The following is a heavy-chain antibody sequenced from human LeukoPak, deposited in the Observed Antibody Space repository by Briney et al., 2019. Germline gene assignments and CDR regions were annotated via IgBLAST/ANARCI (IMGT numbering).Heavy chain of an antibody. V-gene: IGHV3-23*01. D-gene: IGHD6-19*01. CDR3: ANQGSSSGRTGVDY. Sequence: GGSLRLSCAASGFIFSSYAMTWVRQAPGKGLEWVSTISDSGGRTYYADSVKGRFTISRDNSKNTLYLQMNSLRAEDTAIYYCANQGSSSGRTGVDYWGQGTLVTVSS. CDR2: ISDSGGRT. CDR1: GFIFSSYA. J-gene: IGHJ4*02.